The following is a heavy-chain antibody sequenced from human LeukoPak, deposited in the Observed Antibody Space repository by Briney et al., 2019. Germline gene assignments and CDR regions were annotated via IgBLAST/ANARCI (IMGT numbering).Heavy chain of an antibody. CDR2: INHSGST. CDR1: GGSFSDYY. V-gene: IGHV4-34*01. CDR3: ARLYYYCDYDGAFDI. D-gene: IGHD4-17*01. Sequence: PSETLSLTCAVYGGSFSDYYWSWIRQPPGKGLEWIGEINHSGSTNYNPSLKSRVTISVDTSKNQFSLKLSSVTAADTAVYYCARLYYYCDYDGAFDIWGQGTMVTVSS. J-gene: IGHJ3*02.